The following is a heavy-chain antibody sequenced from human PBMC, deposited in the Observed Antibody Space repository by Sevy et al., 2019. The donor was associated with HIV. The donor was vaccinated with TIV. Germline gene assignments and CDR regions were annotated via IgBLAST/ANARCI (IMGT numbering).Heavy chain of an antibody. CDR3: ARATYYDILTGHYRDIYYYYYYGMDV. Sequence: GGSLRLSCAASGFTFSSYAMHWVRQAPGKGLEWVAVISYDGSNKYYADSVKGRFTISRDNSKNTLYLQMNSLRAEDTAVYYCARATYYDILTGHYRDIYYYYYYGMDVWGQGTTVTVSS. CDR2: ISYDGSNK. CDR1: GFTFSSYA. D-gene: IGHD3-9*01. V-gene: IGHV3-30-3*01. J-gene: IGHJ6*02.